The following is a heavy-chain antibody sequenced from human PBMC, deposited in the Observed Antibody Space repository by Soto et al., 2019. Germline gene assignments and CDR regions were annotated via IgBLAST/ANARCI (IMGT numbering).Heavy chain of an antibody. CDR3: AKDIGYCSSTSCSWFDP. CDR2: ISYDGSNK. J-gene: IGHJ5*02. D-gene: IGHD2-2*01. Sequence: QVQLVESGGGVVQPGRSLRLSCAASGFTFSSYGMHWVRQAPGKGLEWVAVISYDGSNKYYADSVKGRFTISRDNSKNTLYLQMNSLRAEDTAVYYCAKDIGYCSSTSCSWFDPWGQGTLVTVSS. V-gene: IGHV3-30*18. CDR1: GFTFSSYG.